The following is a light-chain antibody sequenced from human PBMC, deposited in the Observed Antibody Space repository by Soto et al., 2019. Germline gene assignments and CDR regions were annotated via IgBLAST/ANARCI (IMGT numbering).Light chain of an antibody. V-gene: IGKV1-12*01. CDR1: EDINSR. J-gene: IGKJ5*01. Sequence: DNQMTQSPSSVSASVGDRVTISCRASEDINSRLAWYQQKPGNAPKLLIYAAFILQSGVPSRFSGYGSGTDFTLSISSLQPEDFATYYCQQADSFPITFGQGTPLEIK. CDR3: QQADSFPIT. CDR2: AAF.